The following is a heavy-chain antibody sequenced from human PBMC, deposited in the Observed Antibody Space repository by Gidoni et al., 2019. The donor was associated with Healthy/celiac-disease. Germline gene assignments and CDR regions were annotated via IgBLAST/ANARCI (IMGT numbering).Heavy chain of an antibody. V-gene: IGHV1-69*01. Sequence: QVQLVQSGAEVKKPGSSVKVSCKASGGPFRSYAISWVRQAPGQGLEWMGGIIPIFGTANYAQKFQGRVTITADESTSTAYMELSSLRSEDTAVYYCASLVEMATTQTFDYWGQGTLVTVSS. CDR1: GGPFRSYA. J-gene: IGHJ4*02. CDR3: ASLVEMATTQTFDY. D-gene: IGHD5-12*01. CDR2: IIPIFGTA.